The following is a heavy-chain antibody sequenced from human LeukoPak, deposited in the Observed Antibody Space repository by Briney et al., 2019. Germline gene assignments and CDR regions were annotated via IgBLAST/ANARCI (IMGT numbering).Heavy chain of an antibody. CDR1: GFTFSSNA. CDR3: AKDRASGDPHH. CDR2: ISGSGGST. V-gene: IGHV3-23*01. Sequence: PGASLRLSCAAPGFTFSSNAMSWVRQAPGKGLEWVSAISGSGGSTYYADSVKGRLTISRDNSKNTLYLQMNSLRAEDTAVYYCAKDRASGDPHHWGQGTLVTVSS. J-gene: IGHJ5*02. D-gene: IGHD4-17*01.